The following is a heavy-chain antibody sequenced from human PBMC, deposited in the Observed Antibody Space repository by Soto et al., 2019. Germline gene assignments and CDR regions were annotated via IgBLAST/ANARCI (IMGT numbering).Heavy chain of an antibody. Sequence: QVQLQQWGAGLLKPSETLSLTCAVTGGSLSGYYWSWIRQPPGKGLEWMGEVKDGGHTNYSPSLRRRVTISSDTSNNQFSLRLNSVTAADTGVYYCARGQEGVVATHWDQGSLVTGSS. J-gene: IGHJ4*02. CDR3: ARGQEGVVATH. D-gene: IGHD5-12*01. V-gene: IGHV4-34*01. CDR1: GGSLSGYY. CDR2: VKDGGHT.